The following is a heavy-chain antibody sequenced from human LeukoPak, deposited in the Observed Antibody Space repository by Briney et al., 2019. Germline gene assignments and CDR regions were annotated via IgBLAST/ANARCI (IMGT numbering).Heavy chain of an antibody. CDR3: AREGAGSYGFRYIDV. CDR1: GGPMTNYY. J-gene: IGHJ6*03. D-gene: IGHD5-18*01. Sequence: SETLSLTCTVSGGPMTNYYWTWIRQPPGEGLEWLAYIYYYGSTNYNPSLESRLTLTVDTSKNQFSLKLCSVTAADTAVYYCAREGAGSYGFRYIDVWGKGTTVTVS. V-gene: IGHV4-59*01. CDR2: IYYYGST.